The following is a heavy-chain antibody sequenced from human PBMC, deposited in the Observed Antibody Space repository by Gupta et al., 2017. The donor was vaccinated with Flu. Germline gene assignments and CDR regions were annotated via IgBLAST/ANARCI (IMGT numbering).Heavy chain of an antibody. CDR2: IMPIFGLT. Sequence: QVQLLEPGAAMKKPGSSVRVSCMASSGTSTSHTFSWVRQAPGQGLEWMGGIMPIFGLTNYAQRFQGRVTMTADDSTDTVFMELSGLTSEDTAVYYCARHHGGNSDDWYFDLWGRGTLVSVSS. D-gene: IGHD4-23*01. CDR1: SGTSTSHT. J-gene: IGHJ2*01. CDR3: ARHHGGNSDDWYFDL. V-gene: IGHV1-69*01.